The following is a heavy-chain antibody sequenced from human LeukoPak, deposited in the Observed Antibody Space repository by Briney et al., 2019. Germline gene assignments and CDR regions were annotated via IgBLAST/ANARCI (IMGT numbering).Heavy chain of an antibody. J-gene: IGHJ4*02. CDR3: ARDYYDSSGYYPFDY. D-gene: IGHD3-22*01. Sequence: SETLSLTCAVYGGSFSGYYWSWIRQPPGKGLEWIGYIYYSGSTNYNPSLKSRVTISVDTSKNQFSLKLSSVTAADTAVYYCARDYYDSSGYYPFDYWGQGTLVTVSS. CDR1: GGSFSGYY. V-gene: IGHV4-59*01. CDR2: IYYSGST.